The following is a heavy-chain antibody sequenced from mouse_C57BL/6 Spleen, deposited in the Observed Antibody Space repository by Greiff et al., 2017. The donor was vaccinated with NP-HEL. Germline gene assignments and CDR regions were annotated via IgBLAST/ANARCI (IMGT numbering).Heavy chain of an antibody. D-gene: IGHD3-1*01. CDR1: GFTFSDYY. J-gene: IGHJ2*01. V-gene: IGHV5-16*01. CDR2: INYDGSST. Sequence: EVKVVESEGGLVQPGSSMKLSCTASGFTFSDYYMAWVRQVPEKGLEWVANINYDGSSTYYLDSLKSRFIISRDNAKNILYLQMSSLKSEDTATYYCARDRDGTLYFDYWGQGTTLTVSS. CDR3: ARDRDGTLYFDY.